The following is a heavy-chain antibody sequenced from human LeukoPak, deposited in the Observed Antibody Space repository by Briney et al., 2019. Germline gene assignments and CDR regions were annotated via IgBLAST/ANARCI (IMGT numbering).Heavy chain of an antibody. V-gene: IGHV3-7*01. CDR3: VRGTWLYCTEGSCYRLDY. CDR2: IKEDGSEA. D-gene: IGHD2-8*02. CDR1: GFIFKKYW. J-gene: IGHJ4*02. Sequence: GGSLRLSCAASGFIFKKYWMNWVRQVPGKGLECLANIKEDGSEAYYADSVKGRFTISRDNAKNSLYLQMNTLRVEDTAVYYCVRGTWLYCTEGSCYRLDYWGQGTLVTVS.